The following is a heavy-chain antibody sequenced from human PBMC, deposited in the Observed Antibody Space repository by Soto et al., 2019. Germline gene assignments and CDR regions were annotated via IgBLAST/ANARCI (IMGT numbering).Heavy chain of an antibody. V-gene: IGHV2-5*02. J-gene: IGHJ4*02. CDR1: GFSLSSGVG. Sequence: QITLRESGPTQLKSTEALTLTCSFYGFSLSSGVGVGWIRQSPGKALEWLAFIYWDNDKFYSPSLKDRLTITKDTSKNQVVLSLTDVDPVDTGTYYCVKRRPGSSAWSTGDFDFWGPGTVVTVFS. CDR2: IYWDNDK. D-gene: IGHD6-13*01. CDR3: VKRRPGSSAWSTGDFDF.